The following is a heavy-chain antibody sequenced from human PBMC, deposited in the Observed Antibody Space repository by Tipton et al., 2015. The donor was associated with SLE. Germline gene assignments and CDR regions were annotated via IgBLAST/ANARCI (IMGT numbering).Heavy chain of an antibody. CDR3: AADYYYDSSGYYYI. Sequence: TLSLTCTVSGGSISSSSYYWGWIRQPPGKGLEWIGSIYYSGNTYYSPSLKSRVTISVDTSKDQFSLKLSSVTAADTAAYYCAADYYYDSSGYYYIWGQGTLVTVSS. CDR1: GGSISSSSYY. V-gene: IGHV4-39*01. CDR2: IYYSGNT. J-gene: IGHJ4*02. D-gene: IGHD3-22*01.